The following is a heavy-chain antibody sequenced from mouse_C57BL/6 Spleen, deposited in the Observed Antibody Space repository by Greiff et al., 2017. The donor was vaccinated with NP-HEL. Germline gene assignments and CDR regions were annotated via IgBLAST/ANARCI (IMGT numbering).Heavy chain of an antibody. Sequence: VQRVESGPELVKPGASVKISCKASGYAFSSSWMNWVKQRPGKGLEWIGRIYPGDGDTNYNGKFKGKATLTADKSSSTAYMQLSSLTSEDSAVYFCAIYYSKYFDVWGTGTTVTVSS. CDR3: AIYYSKYFDV. D-gene: IGHD2-5*01. CDR1: GYAFSSSW. CDR2: IYPGDGDT. J-gene: IGHJ1*03. V-gene: IGHV1-82*01.